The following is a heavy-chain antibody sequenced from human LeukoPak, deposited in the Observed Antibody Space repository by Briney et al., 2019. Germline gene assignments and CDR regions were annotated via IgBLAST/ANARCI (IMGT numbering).Heavy chain of an antibody. CDR1: GGSISRNY. J-gene: IGHJ6*03. Sequence: SETLSLTCTVSGGSISRNYWSWIRQPPGKGLECIGYISNSGSTNYNPSLKSRVTISVDTSKNQFSLKVSSVTAADTAVYYCARVFDSGSQAYFYYMDVWGKGTTVTISS. CDR3: ARVFDSGSQAYFYYMDV. D-gene: IGHD3-10*01. V-gene: IGHV4-59*01. CDR2: ISNSGST.